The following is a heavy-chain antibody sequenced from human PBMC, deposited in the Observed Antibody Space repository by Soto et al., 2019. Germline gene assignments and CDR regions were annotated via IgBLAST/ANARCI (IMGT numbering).Heavy chain of an antibody. CDR1: GGSISSGGYY. CDR3: AGGIIQKLSYYYYYMDV. CDR2: IYYSGST. J-gene: IGHJ6*03. V-gene: IGHV4-31*03. Sequence: PSETLSLTCTVSGGSISSGGYYWSWIRQHPGKGLEWIGYIYYSGSTYYNPSLKSRVTISVDTSKNQFSLKLSSVTAADTAVYYCAGGIIQKLSYYYYYMDVWGKGTTVTVSS. D-gene: IGHD3-16*01.